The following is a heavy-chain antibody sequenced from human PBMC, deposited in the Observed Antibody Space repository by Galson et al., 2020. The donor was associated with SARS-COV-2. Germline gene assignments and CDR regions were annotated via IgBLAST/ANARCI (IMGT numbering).Heavy chain of an antibody. CDR2: DYYMGNT. D-gene: IGHD3-10*01. CDR3: ARSVIAKVQGVIISYSGRDV. CDR1: GVSISNSGYS. V-gene: IGHV4-30-4*07. J-gene: IGHJ6*02. Sequence: SETLSLTCAVSGVSISNSGYSWSWIRQHPGKGLEWLGSDYYMGNTYFNPSLQSRVSISVDTSKNQITLNLESVTAADTAVYFCARSVIAKVQGVIISYSGRDVWGQGTTVTVSS.